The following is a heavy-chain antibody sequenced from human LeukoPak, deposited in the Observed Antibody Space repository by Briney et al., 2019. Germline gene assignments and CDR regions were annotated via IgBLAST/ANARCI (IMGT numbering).Heavy chain of an antibody. CDR2: IYYSGST. J-gene: IGHJ6*03. V-gene: IGHV4-39*07. CDR1: GGSISSSSYY. D-gene: IGHD3-22*01. Sequence: SETLSLTCTVSGGSISSSSYYWGWIRQPPGKGLEWIGSIYYSGSTYYNPSLKSRVTISVDTSKNQFSLKLSSVTAADTAVYYCASLPYYYDSSGYYYYYYYMDVWGKGTTVTVSS. CDR3: ASLPYYYDSSGYYYYYYYMDV.